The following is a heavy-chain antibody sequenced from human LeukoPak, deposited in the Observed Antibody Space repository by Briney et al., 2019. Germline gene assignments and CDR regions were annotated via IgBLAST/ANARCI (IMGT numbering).Heavy chain of an antibody. D-gene: IGHD2-15*01. CDR3: ARDQRYCSGGSCYPGAFDI. J-gene: IGHJ3*02. CDR1: GFTFSSYS. Sequence: GGSLRLSCAASGFTFSSYSMNWVRQAPGKGLEWVSYISSISSTIYYADSVKDRFTISRDNAKNSLYLQMNSLRAEDTAVYYCARDQRYCSGGSCYPGAFDIWGQGTMVTVSS. V-gene: IGHV3-48*04. CDR2: ISSISSTI.